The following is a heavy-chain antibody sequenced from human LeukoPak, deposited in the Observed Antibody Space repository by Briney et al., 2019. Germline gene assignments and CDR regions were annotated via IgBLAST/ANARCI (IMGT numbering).Heavy chain of an antibody. D-gene: IGHD5-12*01. CDR2: IYTSGST. CDR3: ARQGYSGYDTNFDY. V-gene: IGHV4-61*02. CDR1: GGSISSGSYY. J-gene: IGHJ4*02. Sequence: SETLSLTCTVSGGSISSGSYYWSWIRQPAGKGLEWIGRIYTSGSTNYNPSLKSRVTISVDTSKNQFSLKLSSVTAADTAVYYCARQGYSGYDTNFDYWGQGTLVTVSS.